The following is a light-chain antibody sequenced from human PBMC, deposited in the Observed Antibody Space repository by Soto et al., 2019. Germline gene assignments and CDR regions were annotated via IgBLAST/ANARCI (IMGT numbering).Light chain of an antibody. CDR3: GSYTSSSNYV. Sequence: QSALTQPASVSGSPGQSITISCTGTSSDVGGYNYVSWYQQHPAKAPKLMIFEVSNRPSGISNRFSGSKSGNTASLTISGLQAEDEADYYCGSYTSSSNYVFGTGTKVTVL. J-gene: IGLJ1*01. V-gene: IGLV2-14*01. CDR2: EVS. CDR1: SSDVGGYNY.